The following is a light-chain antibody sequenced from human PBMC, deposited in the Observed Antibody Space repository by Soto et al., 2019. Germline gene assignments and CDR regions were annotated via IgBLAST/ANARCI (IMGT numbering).Light chain of an antibody. V-gene: IGKV4-1*01. CDR1: QSVLYSSNNKSY. J-gene: IGKJ3*01. Sequence: DIVMTQSPDSLAVSLGERATINCKSSQSVLYSSNNKSYLAWYQQKPGQPPKLLIYWASTRESGVPDRFSGSGSGTDFTLTISSLQAEDVAVYYCQQYYSTSLITFGPGTKVDIK. CDR2: WAS. CDR3: QQYYSTSLIT.